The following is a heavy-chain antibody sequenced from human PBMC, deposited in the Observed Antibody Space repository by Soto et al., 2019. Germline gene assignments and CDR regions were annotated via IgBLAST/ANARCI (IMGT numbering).Heavy chain of an antibody. CDR3: AYHRGGSLYYLFDY. CDR1: GFTFSSYA. D-gene: IGHD3-10*01. Sequence: EVQLLESGGGLVQPGGSLRLSCAASGFTFSSYAMSWVRQAPGKGLEWVSAISGSGGSTYYADSVKGRFTISRDNSKNTLYLQMNSPRAEDTAVYYCAYHRGGSLYYLFDYWGQGTLVTVSS. J-gene: IGHJ4*02. CDR2: ISGSGGST. V-gene: IGHV3-23*01.